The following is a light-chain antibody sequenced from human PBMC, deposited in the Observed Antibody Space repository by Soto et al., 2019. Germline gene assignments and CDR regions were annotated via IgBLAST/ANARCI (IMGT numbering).Light chain of an antibody. V-gene: IGKV1-33*01. J-gene: IGKJ5*01. CDR3: QQYDNLSAIT. CDR1: QDISNY. Sequence: DIQMTQSPSSLSASVGDRVTITCQASQDISNYLNWYQQKPGKAPKLLIYDASNLETGVPSRFSGSVSGTDFTFTISSLQPEDIATYYCQQYDNLSAITFGQGTRLEIK. CDR2: DAS.